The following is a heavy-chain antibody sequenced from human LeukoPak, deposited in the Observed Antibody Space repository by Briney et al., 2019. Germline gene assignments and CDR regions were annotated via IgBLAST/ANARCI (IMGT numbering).Heavy chain of an antibody. Sequence: ASVKVSCKASGYTFTSYYMHWVRQAPGQGLEWMGIINPSGGSTSYAQKFQGRVTMTRDMSTSTVYMELSSLRSEDTAVYYCARVDHNWNFDYWGQGTLVTVSS. CDR3: ARVDHNWNFDY. J-gene: IGHJ4*02. V-gene: IGHV1-46*01. D-gene: IGHD1-20*01. CDR1: GYTFTSYY. CDR2: INPSGGST.